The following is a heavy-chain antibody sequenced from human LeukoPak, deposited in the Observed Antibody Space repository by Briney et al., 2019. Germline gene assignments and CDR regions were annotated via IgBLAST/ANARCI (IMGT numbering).Heavy chain of an antibody. CDR3: AKVRENHYDILTGYYSLWGPFDY. CDR1: GFTFSDYY. CDR2: ITSSGGTI. D-gene: IGHD3-9*01. Sequence: GGSLRLSCAASGFTFSDYYMSWIRQTPGKGLECVSYITSSGGTIYYADSVKGRFTISRDNAKNSLYLQMNSLRAEDTAVYYCAKVRENHYDILTGYYSLWGPFDYWGQGTLVTVSS. J-gene: IGHJ4*02. V-gene: IGHV3-11*01.